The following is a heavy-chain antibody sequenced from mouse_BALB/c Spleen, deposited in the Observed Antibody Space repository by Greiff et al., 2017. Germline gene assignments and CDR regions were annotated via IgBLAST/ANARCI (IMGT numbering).Heavy chain of an antibody. CDR3: ARDAGSRCGMDY. V-gene: IGHV5-4*02. CDR1: GFAFSDYY. CDR2: LSDGNGYT. Sequence: DVKLVQSGGGLVKPGGSLKLSCAASGFAFSDYYMYWVRQTPGKRLEWVATLSDGNGYTNYPDRVKGRFTISRDNAKNNLYLQMSSLKSEDTAMYYCARDAGSRCGMDYWGQGTSVTVSS. J-gene: IGHJ4*01. D-gene: IGHD1-1*01.